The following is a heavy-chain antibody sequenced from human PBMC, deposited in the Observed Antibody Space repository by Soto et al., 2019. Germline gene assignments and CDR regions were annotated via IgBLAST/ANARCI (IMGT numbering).Heavy chain of an antibody. CDR2: IYYSGST. CDR3: ARVYGGYLDY. V-gene: IGHV4-59*01. CDR1: GGSISSYY. D-gene: IGHD2-15*01. Sequence: QVQLQASGPGLVKPSETLSLTCTVSGGSISSYYWSWIRQPPGKGLEWIGYIYYSGSTNHNPSLKSRVTISVDTSKNQFSLKLSSVTAADTAVYYCARVYGGYLDYWGQGTLVTVSS. J-gene: IGHJ4*02.